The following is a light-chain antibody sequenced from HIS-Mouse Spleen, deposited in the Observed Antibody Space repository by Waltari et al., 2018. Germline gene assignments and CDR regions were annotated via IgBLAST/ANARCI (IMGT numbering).Light chain of an antibody. Sequence: DIVMTQSPDSLAVSLGERATINCKSSQSVLYSSNNKNYLAWYQRKPGQPPKLLIYWASTRESGVPDRFSGSGSVTDFTLTISSLQAEDVAVYYCQQYYSTPYTFGQGTKLEIK. J-gene: IGKJ2*01. CDR2: WAS. CDR1: QSVLYSSNNKNY. CDR3: QQYYSTPYT. V-gene: IGKV4-1*01.